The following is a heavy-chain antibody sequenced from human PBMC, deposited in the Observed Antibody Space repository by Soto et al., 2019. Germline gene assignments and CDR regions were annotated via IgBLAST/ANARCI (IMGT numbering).Heavy chain of an antibody. Sequence: EVQLVESGGGLVKPGGSLRLSCAASGFTFSNAWMNWVRQAPGKGLEWFGRIKSKTDGGTTDYAAPVKGRFTISRDDSKNTLYLQMNSLKTEDTAVYYCTTNDYGDYLAGWYFDYWGQGTLVTVSS. CDR1: GFTFSNAW. CDR3: TTNDYGDYLAGWYFDY. V-gene: IGHV3-15*07. J-gene: IGHJ4*02. CDR2: IKSKTDGGTT. D-gene: IGHD4-17*01.